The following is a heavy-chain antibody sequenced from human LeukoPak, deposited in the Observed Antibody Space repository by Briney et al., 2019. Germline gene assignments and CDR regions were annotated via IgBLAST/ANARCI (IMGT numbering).Heavy chain of an antibody. CDR3: ARDLKGIAVS. V-gene: IGHV4-30-4*01. Sequence: SETLSFTCTVSGGSISSGDYYCSWIRQPPGKGLEWIGYIYYSGSTYYNPSLKSRVTISVDTSKNQFSLKLSSVTAADTAVYYCARDLKGIAVSWGQGTLVTISS. CDR2: IYYSGST. D-gene: IGHD6-19*01. J-gene: IGHJ4*02. CDR1: GGSISSGDYY.